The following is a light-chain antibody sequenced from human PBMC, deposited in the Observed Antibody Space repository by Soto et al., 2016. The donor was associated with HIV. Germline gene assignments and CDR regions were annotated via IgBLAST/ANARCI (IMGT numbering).Light chain of an antibody. CDR1: QGINKW. Sequence: DIQMTQSPSSVSASLGDRVTVTCRASQGINKWLAWYQQKQGEAPKLLIYAATNLQNGVPSRFSGSGSGTDFTLTISSLQPEDVATYYCQKYNSAPRTFGQGTKVEIK. J-gene: IGKJ1*01. CDR2: AAT. CDR3: QKYNSAPRT. V-gene: IGKV1-12*01.